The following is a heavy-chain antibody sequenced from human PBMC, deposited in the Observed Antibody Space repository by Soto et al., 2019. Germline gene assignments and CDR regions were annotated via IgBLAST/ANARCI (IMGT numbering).Heavy chain of an antibody. V-gene: IGHV3-30*18. J-gene: IGHJ6*02. D-gene: IGHD3-3*01. CDR3: AKDYVLEWLRYYYGMDV. CDR1: GFAFSTYG. CDR2: ISYDGSNK. Sequence: QVQLVESGGGVVQPGRSLRLSCAASGFAFSTYGMHWVRQAPGKGLEWVAVISYDGSNKYYTDSVKGRFTISRDNSKNTLFLQMNSLRDEDTAVYYCAKDYVLEWLRYYYGMDVWGQGTTVTVSS.